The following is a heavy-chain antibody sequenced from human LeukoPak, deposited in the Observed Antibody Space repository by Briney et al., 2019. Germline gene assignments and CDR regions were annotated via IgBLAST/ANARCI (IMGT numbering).Heavy chain of an antibody. CDR3: ARHPADYYNAFDI. V-gene: IGHV4-39*01. CDR2: IYYSGST. CDR1: GGSISSSSYY. D-gene: IGHD3-22*01. J-gene: IGHJ3*02. Sequence: SETLSLTCAVSGGSISSSSYYWGWIRQPPGKGLEWIGSIYYSGSTYYNPSLKSRVTISVDTSKNQFSLKLSSVTAADTAVYYCARHPADYYNAFDIWGQGTMVTVSS.